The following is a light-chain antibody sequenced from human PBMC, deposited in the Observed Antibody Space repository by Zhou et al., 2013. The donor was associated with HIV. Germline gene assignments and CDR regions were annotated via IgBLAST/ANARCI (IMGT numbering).Light chain of an antibody. J-gene: IGKJ1*01. CDR3: QQYGSSRT. CDR1: QSVSSNY. CDR2: GTS. Sequence: ENVLTQSPGTLSLSPGERATLSCRASQSVSSNYLAWYQQKPGQAPRLLIYGTSSRATGIPDRFSGSGSGTDFTLTISRLEPEDFAVYYCQQYGSSRTFGLGTKVE. V-gene: IGKV3-20*01.